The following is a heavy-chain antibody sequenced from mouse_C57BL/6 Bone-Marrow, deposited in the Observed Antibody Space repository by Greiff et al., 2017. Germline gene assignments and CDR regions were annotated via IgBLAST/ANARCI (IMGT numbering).Heavy chain of an antibody. CDR1: GYTFTSYW. D-gene: IGHD1-1*01. V-gene: IGHV1-69*01. CDR2: IDPSDSYT. Sequence: QVQLKQPGAELVMPGASVKLSCKASGYTFTSYWMHWVKQRPGQGLEWIGEIDPSDSYTNYNQKFKGKSTLTVDKSSSTAYMQLSSLTSEDSAVYYCARKGYYGGVWFAYWGQGTLVTVSA. J-gene: IGHJ3*01. CDR3: ARKGYYGGVWFAY.